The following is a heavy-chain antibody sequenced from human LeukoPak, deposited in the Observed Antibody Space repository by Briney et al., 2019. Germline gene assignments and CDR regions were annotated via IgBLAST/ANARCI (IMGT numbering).Heavy chain of an antibody. V-gene: IGHV3-11*01. J-gene: IGHJ4*02. CDR2: ISSSGSTI. Sequence: PGGSLRLSCAASGFTFSDYYMSWIRQAPGKGLEWVSYISSSGSTIYYADSVKGRFIISRDNAKNSLYLQMNSLRAEDTAVYYCARGKTTVTTYFDYWGQGTLVTVSS. CDR1: GFTFSDYY. D-gene: IGHD4-4*01. CDR3: ARGKTTVTTYFDY.